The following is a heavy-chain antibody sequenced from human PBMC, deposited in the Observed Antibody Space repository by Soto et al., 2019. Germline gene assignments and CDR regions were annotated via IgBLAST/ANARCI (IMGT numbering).Heavy chain of an antibody. V-gene: IGHV4-30-4*01. J-gene: IGHJ4*02. D-gene: IGHD3-10*01. CDR3: ARAPMVRGVTIFDY. CDR1: GGSISSGDYY. Sequence: SETLSLTCTVSGGSISSGDYYWSWIRQPPGKGLEWIGYIYYSGSTYYNPSLKSRVTISVDTSKNQFSLKPSSVTAADTAVYYCARAPMVRGVTIFDYWGQGTLVTVS. CDR2: IYYSGST.